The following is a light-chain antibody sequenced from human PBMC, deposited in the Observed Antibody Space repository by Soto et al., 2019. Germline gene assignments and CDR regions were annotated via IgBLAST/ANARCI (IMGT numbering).Light chain of an antibody. V-gene: IGKV1-39*01. J-gene: IGKJ1*01. Sequence: DIQMPQSPSSLSASVGDRVTITCRASQSISNFLNWYQQKPGKAPKLLIYAASSFQSGVPSRFSGSGSRTDFTLTISSLQPEDFATYYCQQSYSTPRTFGQGTKVDIK. CDR1: QSISNF. CDR3: QQSYSTPRT. CDR2: AAS.